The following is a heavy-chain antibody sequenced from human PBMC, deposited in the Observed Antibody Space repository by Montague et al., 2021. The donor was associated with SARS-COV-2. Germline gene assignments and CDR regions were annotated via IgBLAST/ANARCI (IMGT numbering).Heavy chain of an antibody. J-gene: IGHJ6*02. V-gene: IGHV3-74*03. D-gene: IGHD2-15*01. Sequence: LRLSFTASGFTFSNYWWHWVRQVPGKGLVWVSRINPDRSRTTYADSVRGGFTISRDNAKNTVYLQMSGLRVEDTAVYYCAGAPHCGGGSCFSFHYYGLDVWGQGTTVSVSS. CDR3: AGAPHCGGGSCFSFHYYGLDV. CDR1: GFTFSNYW. CDR2: INPDRSRT.